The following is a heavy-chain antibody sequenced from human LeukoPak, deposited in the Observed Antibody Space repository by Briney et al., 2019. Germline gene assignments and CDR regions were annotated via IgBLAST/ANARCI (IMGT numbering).Heavy chain of an antibody. CDR1: GFTLSSYG. V-gene: IGHV3-33*06. Sequence: GGSLRLSCAASGFTLSSYGMHWVRQAPGKGLEWVAVIWYDGSNKYYADSVKGRFTISRDNSKNTLYLQMNSLRAEDTAVYYCAKDAGRPTYYDILTGYYVDYWGQGTLVTVSS. D-gene: IGHD3-9*01. J-gene: IGHJ4*02. CDR2: IWYDGSNK. CDR3: AKDAGRPTYYDILTGYYVDY.